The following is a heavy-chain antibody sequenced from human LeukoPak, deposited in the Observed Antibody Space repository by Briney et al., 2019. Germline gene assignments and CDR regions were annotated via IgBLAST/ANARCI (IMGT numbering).Heavy chain of an antibody. D-gene: IGHD3-10*01. J-gene: IGHJ5*02. CDR3: ARDNYYGSGSYDP. CDR2: INTDGSST. CDR1: GFTFSSYW. Sequence: GVLRLSCAASGFTFSSYWMHWVRQAPGKGLVWVSRINTDGSSTSYADSVKGRFTISRDNAKNTLYLQMNSLRAEDTAVYYCARDNYYGSGSYDPWGQGTLVTVSS. V-gene: IGHV3-74*01.